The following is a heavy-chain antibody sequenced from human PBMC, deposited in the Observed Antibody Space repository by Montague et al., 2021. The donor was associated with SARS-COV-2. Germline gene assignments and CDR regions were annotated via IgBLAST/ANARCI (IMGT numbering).Heavy chain of an antibody. CDR3: ARLGDGIVPSPILVLGPYYSFDYMDD. V-gene: IGHV4-34*01. D-gene: IGHD2-8*02. J-gene: IGHJ6*03. CDR2: ISQSGNT. CDR1: GGSFSRYY. Sequence: SETLSLTCAVSGGSFSRYYWSWIRQPPGKGLEWIGEISQSGNTKYNPSLQSRVSISLDTSRNQFSLKVSSVTAADTAIYYCARLGDGIVPSPILVLGPYYSFDYMDDWGKGTTVTVSS.